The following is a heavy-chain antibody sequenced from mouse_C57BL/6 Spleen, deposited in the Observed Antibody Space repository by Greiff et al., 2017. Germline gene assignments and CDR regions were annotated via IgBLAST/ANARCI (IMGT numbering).Heavy chain of an antibody. CDR1: GFTFSDYG. D-gene: IGHD2-4*01. V-gene: IGHV5-17*01. CDR2: ISSGSSTI. J-gene: IGHJ3*01. CDR3: ARGEYDYTWFAY. Sequence: EVQLVESGGGLVKPGGSLKPSCAASGFTFSDYGMHWVRQAPEKGLEWVAYISSGSSTIYYADTVKGRFTISRDNAKNTLFLQMTSLRSEDTAMYYCARGEYDYTWFAYWGQGTLVTVSA.